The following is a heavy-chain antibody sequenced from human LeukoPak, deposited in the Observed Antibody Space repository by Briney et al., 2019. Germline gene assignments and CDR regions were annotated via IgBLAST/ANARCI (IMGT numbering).Heavy chain of an antibody. CDR3: ARASWVSSTDAVR. V-gene: IGHV3-23*01. CDR2: VIGSYT. D-gene: IGHD6-19*01. CDR1: GFTFSSYW. J-gene: IGHJ4*02. Sequence: PGGSLRLPCGASGFTFSSYWMSWVRQAPGKGLEWVSAVIGSYTYYADSVKGRFTISRDNSKNTLFLEMNSLRAGDTAVYYCARASWVSSTDAVRWGQGTLVTVSS.